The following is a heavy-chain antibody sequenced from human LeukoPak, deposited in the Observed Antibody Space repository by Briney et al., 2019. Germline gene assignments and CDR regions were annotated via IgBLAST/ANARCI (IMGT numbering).Heavy chain of an antibody. CDR1: GGSISSYY. D-gene: IGHD1-26*01. V-gene: IGHV4-59*08. CDR2: IYYSGST. Sequence: PPETLSLTCTVSGGSISSYYWSWIRQPPGKGLEWIGYIYYSGSTNYNPSLKSRVTISVDTSKNQFSLKLSSVTAADTAVYYCARRGGSYYVDAFDIWGQGTMVTVSS. J-gene: IGHJ3*02. CDR3: ARRGGSYYVDAFDI.